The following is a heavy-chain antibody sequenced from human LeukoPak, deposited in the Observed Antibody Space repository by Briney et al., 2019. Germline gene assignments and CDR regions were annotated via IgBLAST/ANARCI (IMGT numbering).Heavy chain of an antibody. Sequence: PSESLSLTCTLSGGSIINGDYYWSWIRQPPGQGLEWIVYIYDDGSTYYNPSLKSRVTISIDTSKNQFSLNLRSVTAAGTAVYYCARLTGSGEVFDSWGQGTLVTVSS. CDR3: ARLTGSGEVFDS. J-gene: IGHJ4*02. CDR2: IYDDGST. D-gene: IGHD1-14*01. V-gene: IGHV4-30-4*01. CDR1: GGSIINGDYY.